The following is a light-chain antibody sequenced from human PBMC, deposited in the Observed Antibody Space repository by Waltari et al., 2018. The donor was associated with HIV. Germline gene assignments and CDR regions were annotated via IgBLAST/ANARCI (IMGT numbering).Light chain of an antibody. J-gene: IGLJ2*01. Sequence: QSALTQPPSASGSPGQSVTLSCTGTSSDVGGYNYVPWYQPHPGKAPKLMIYEVNKRPSGVPDRFSGSKSGNTASLTVSGLQAEDEADYYCSSYAGSNNRVFGGGTKLTVL. V-gene: IGLV2-8*01. CDR3: SSYAGSNNRV. CDR2: EVN. CDR1: SSDVGGYNY.